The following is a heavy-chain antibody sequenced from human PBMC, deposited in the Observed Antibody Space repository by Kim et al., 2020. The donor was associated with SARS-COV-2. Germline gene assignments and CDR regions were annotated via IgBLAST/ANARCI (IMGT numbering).Heavy chain of an antibody. Sequence: SETLSLTCTVSGGSISSSSYYWGWIRQPPGKGLEWIGSIYYSGSTYYNPSLKSRVTISVDTSKNQFSLKLSSVTAADTAVYYCARHSGGDFDWLGYYYYYMDVWGKGTTVTVSS. CDR3: ARHSGGDFDWLGYYYYYMDV. D-gene: IGHD3-9*01. J-gene: IGHJ6*03. CDR2: IYYSGST. V-gene: IGHV4-39*01. CDR1: GGSISSSSYY.